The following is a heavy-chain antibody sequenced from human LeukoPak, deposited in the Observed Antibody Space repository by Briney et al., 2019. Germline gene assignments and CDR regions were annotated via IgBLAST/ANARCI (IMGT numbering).Heavy chain of an antibody. V-gene: IGHV4-34*01. J-gene: IGHJ3*02. CDR3: ARAKLRYFDWLWGDGAFDI. CDR1: GGSFSGYY. Sequence: SETLSLTCAVYGGSFSGYYWSWIRQPPGKGLEWIGEINHSGSTNYNPSLKSRVTISVDTSKNQFSLKLSSVTAADTAVYYCARAKLRYFDWLWGDGAFDIWGQGTMVTVSS. D-gene: IGHD3-9*01. CDR2: INHSGST.